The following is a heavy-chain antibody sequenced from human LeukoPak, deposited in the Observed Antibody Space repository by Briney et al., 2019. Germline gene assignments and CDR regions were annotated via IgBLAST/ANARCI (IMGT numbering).Heavy chain of an antibody. V-gene: IGHV3-21*01. Sequence: GGSLRLSCAASGFTFSSYNMNWVRQAPGKGLEWVSSISSNRSYISYADSVKGRFTISRDNAKNSLYLQMNSLRAEDTAVYFCARDAPTYYDSSGYYEVWGQGTLVTVPS. CDR1: GFTFSSYN. CDR3: ARDAPTYYDSSGYYEV. D-gene: IGHD3-22*01. CDR2: ISSNRSYI. J-gene: IGHJ4*02.